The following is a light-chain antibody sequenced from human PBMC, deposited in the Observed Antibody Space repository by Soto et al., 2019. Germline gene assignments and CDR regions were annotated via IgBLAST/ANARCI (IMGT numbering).Light chain of an antibody. V-gene: IGLV2-14*01. CDR1: SSDVGAYNY. J-gene: IGLJ1*01. CDR3: SSYTSSSTYV. Sequence: QSALTQPASVSGSPGQSITISCTGTSSDVGAYNYVSWYQQHPGKAPKRMIYEVSNRPSGVSDRFSGSKSGNTASLTISGLQAEDEGEYYCSSYTSSSTYVFGTGTKLTVL. CDR2: EVS.